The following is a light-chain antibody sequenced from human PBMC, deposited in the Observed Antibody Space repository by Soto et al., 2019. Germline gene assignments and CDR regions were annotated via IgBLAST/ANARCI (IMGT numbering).Light chain of an antibody. CDR1: SSDVGAYNF. J-gene: IGLJ1*01. V-gene: IGLV2-14*01. CDR3: SSYAGSSNV. Sequence: QSALTQPASVSGSPGQSITISCTGTSSDVGAYNFVSWYQHHPGKAPKLMIYEVSNRPSGVSDRFSGSKSANTASLTISGLQAEDDADYYCSSYAGSSNVFGTGTKLTVL. CDR2: EVS.